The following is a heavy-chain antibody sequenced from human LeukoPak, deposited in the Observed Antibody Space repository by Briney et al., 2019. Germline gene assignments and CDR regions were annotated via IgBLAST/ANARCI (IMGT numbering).Heavy chain of an antibody. CDR2: LYPGYSDMT. Sequence: GESLKISCKGSGYSFPNYWIGRVRQRPGKGLEWMGILYPGYSDMTKYSPSIQGHVTISADKSITTLYLQWSSLKTSDTAIYYCARRWIRSSSWGFDHWGQGTQVIVSS. V-gene: IGHV5-51*01. CDR3: ARRWIRSSSWGFDH. CDR1: GYSFPNYW. D-gene: IGHD6-13*01. J-gene: IGHJ4*02.